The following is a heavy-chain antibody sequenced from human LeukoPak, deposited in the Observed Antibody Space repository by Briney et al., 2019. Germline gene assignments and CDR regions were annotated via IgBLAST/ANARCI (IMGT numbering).Heavy chain of an antibody. CDR2: IKEDGSDK. Sequence: GGSLRLSCAASGFTFSNYWMSWVRQTPVKGLEWVANIKEDGSDKYYVDSLKGRFTISRDNAKNSLYLQMNSLRAEDTAVYYCAKDRTRQDYWGQGTLVTVSS. D-gene: IGHD3-3*01. CDR3: AKDRTRQDY. V-gene: IGHV3-7*03. CDR1: GFTFSNYW. J-gene: IGHJ4*02.